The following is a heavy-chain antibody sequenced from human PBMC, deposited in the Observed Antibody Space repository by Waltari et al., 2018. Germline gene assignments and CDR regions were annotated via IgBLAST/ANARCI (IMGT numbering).Heavy chain of an antibody. Sequence: QVQLVESGGGVVQPGRSLRLSCAASGFTFSSYGMHWVRQAPGKGLEWVAVISYDGSNKYYADSVKGRFTISRDNSKNTLYLQMNSLRAEDTAVYYCAKELYQLLFWYYGMDVWGQGTTVTVSS. CDR2: ISYDGSNK. CDR1: GFTFSSYG. CDR3: AKELYQLLFWYYGMDV. V-gene: IGHV3-30*18. D-gene: IGHD2-2*01. J-gene: IGHJ6*02.